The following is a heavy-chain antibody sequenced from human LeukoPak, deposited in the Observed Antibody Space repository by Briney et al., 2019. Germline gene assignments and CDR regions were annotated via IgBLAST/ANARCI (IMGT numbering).Heavy chain of an antibody. CDR2: INPNSGGT. D-gene: IGHD3-3*01. Sequence: ASVKVSCKASGYTFTGYYMHWVRQAPGQELEWMGWINPNSGGTKYAQKFQGRVTMTRDTSISTAYMELSRLRSDGTAVYYCARDSGETGFWSGSYFDYWGQGTLVTVSS. CDR1: GYTFTGYY. J-gene: IGHJ4*02. V-gene: IGHV1-2*02. CDR3: ARDSGETGFWSGSYFDY.